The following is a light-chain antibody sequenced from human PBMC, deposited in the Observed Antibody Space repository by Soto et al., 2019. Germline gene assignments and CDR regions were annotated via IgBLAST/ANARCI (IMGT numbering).Light chain of an antibody. J-gene: IGLJ2*01. Sequence: QSALTQPXXXXXXPXXSXXXXXXXTSXDXGXXXYXSXXQQHPGKAXXXMIYEVSNRPSGVXNXFSGSKSGNTASLTIXGXXXEDEADYYCSSYTSSSTHVVFGGGTKLTVL. CDR3: SSYTSSSTHVV. CDR2: EVS. V-gene: IGLV2-14*01. CDR1: SXDXGXXXY.